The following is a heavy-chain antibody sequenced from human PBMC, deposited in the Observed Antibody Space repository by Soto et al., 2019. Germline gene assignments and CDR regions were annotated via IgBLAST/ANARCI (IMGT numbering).Heavy chain of an antibody. CDR1: GFAFSGGA. CDR2: ISGSGGST. V-gene: IGHV3-23*01. CDR3: AKDLLMIGPSPNDY. Sequence: GGSVRLSGAAGGFAFSGGARSWVRQAPGKGLEWVSAISGSGGSTYYADSVKGRFTISRDNSKNTLYLQMNSLRAEDTAVYYCAKDLLMIGPSPNDYWGQGTLVTVSS. J-gene: IGHJ4*02. D-gene: IGHD3-22*01.